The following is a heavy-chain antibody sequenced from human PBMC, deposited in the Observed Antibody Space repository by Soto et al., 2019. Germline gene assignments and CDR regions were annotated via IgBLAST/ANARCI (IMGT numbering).Heavy chain of an antibody. CDR2: IYYSGST. CDR1: GGSISSYY. Sequence: SETLSLTCTVSGGSISSYYWSWIRPPPGKGLEWIGYIYYSGSTNYNPSLKSRVTISVDTSKNQFSLKLSSVTAADTAVYYCARSSVRYFDWYYFDYWGQGTLVTVSS. CDR3: ARSSVRYFDWYYFDY. D-gene: IGHD3-9*01. V-gene: IGHV4-59*01. J-gene: IGHJ4*02.